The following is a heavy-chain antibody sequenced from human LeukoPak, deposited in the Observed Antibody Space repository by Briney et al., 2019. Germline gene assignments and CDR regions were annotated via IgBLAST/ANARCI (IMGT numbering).Heavy chain of an antibody. V-gene: IGHV1-2*06. CDR2: INPNSGGT. CDR3: ASHGYCSSTSCYERDWFDP. Sequence: ASVKVSCKASGYTFTGYYMHWVRQAPGQGLEWMGRINPNSGGTNCAQKFQGRVTMTRDTSISTAYMELSRLRSNDTAVYYCASHGYCSSTSCYERDWFDPWGQGTLVTVSS. D-gene: IGHD2-2*03. CDR1: GYTFTGYY. J-gene: IGHJ5*02.